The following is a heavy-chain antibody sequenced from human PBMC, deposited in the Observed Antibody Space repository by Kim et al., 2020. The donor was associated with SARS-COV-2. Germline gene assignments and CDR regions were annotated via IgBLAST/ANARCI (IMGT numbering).Heavy chain of an antibody. V-gene: IGHV4-39*07. J-gene: IGHJ4*02. CDR1: GGSISSSSYY. CDR2: IYYSGST. CDR3: ARESVGWPGPVYFDY. Sequence: SETLSLTCTVSGGSISSSSYYWGWIRQPPGKGLEWIGSIYYSGSTYYNPSLKSRVTISVDTSKNQFSLKLSSVTAADTAVYYCARESVGWPGPVYFDYWGQGTLVTVSS. D-gene: IGHD2-15*01.